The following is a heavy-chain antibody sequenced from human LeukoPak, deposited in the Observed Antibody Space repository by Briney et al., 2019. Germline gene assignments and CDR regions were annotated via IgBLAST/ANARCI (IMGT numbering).Heavy chain of an antibody. CDR2: ISSSSSHI. Sequence: GGSLRLSCAASGVTFSSYSMNWVRQAPGKGLEWVSSISSSSSHIYYADSVKGRFTISRDNAKNSLYLQMNSLRAEDTAVYYCARGAFYFDYWGQGTLVTVSS. CDR1: GVTFSSYS. J-gene: IGHJ4*02. D-gene: IGHD1-26*01. CDR3: ARGAFYFDY. V-gene: IGHV3-21*01.